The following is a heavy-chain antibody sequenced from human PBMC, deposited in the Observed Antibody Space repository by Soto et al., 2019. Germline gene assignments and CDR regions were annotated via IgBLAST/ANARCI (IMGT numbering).Heavy chain of an antibody. J-gene: IGHJ5*02. CDR1: GFTFSGSA. V-gene: IGHV3-73*01. Sequence: GGSLRLSCAASGFTFSGSAMHWVRQASGKGLEWVGRIRSKANSYATAYAASVKGRFTISRDDSKNTAHLQMNSLKTEDTAVYYCTRNMITFDWFDPWGQGTLVTVSS. CDR3: TRNMITFDWFDP. CDR2: IRSKANSYAT. D-gene: IGHD3-16*01.